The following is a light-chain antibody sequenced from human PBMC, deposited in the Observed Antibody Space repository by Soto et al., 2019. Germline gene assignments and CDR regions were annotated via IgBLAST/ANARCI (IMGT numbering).Light chain of an antibody. CDR1: QNINTD. J-gene: IGKJ2*01. V-gene: IGKV3-15*01. Sequence: EIVMTQSPATLSVSPGERVTLSCRASQNINTDLAWYQQKPGQAPRLLIYAASTRASDFPARFSGTGSGTEFTLTISSLQSEDFAVYYCQQYNNWPPYTFGQGTKLEV. CDR3: QQYNNWPPYT. CDR2: AAS.